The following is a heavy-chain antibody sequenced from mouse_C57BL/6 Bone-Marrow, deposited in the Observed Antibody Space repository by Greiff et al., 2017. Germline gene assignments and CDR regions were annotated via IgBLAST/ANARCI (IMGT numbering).Heavy chain of an antibody. V-gene: IGHV1-82*01. CDR2: IYPGDGDT. CDR1: GYAFSSSW. J-gene: IGHJ4*01. CDR3: ARQFGYYAMDY. Sequence: QVQLKQSGPELVKPGASVKISCKASGYAFSSSWMNWVKQRPGKGLEWIGRIYPGDGDTNYNGKFKGKATLTADKSSSTAYMQLSSLTSEDSAVYFCARQFGYYAMDYWGQGTSVTVSS.